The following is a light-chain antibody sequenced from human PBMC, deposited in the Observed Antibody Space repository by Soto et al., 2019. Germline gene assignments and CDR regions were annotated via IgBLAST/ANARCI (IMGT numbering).Light chain of an antibody. CDR3: QQRSNWPRT. CDR2: DAF. J-gene: IGKJ1*01. CDR1: QSVSSY. V-gene: IGKV3-11*01. Sequence: EIVLTQSPATLSLSPGERATLSCRASQSVSSYLAWYQQKPGQAPRLLIYDAFNRATGIPARFSGSGSGTDFTLTISSLEPEDFAVYYCQQRSNWPRTFGQGTKVESK.